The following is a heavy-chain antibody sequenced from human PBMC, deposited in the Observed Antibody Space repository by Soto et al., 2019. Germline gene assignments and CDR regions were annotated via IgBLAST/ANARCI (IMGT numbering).Heavy chain of an antibody. V-gene: IGHV3-21*01. CDR1: GFTFSSYS. Sequence: GESLKISCAASGFTFSSYSMNWVRQAPGKGLEWVSSISSSSYIYYADSVKGRFTISRDNAKNSLYLQMNSLRAEDTAVYYCARDFGVTMVRGVIDYWGQGTLVTVSS. J-gene: IGHJ4*02. D-gene: IGHD3-10*01. CDR2: ISSSSYI. CDR3: ARDFGVTMVRGVIDY.